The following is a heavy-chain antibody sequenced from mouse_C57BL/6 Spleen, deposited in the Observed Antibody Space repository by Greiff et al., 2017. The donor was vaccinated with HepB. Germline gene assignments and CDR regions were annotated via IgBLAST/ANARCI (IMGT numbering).Heavy chain of an antibody. D-gene: IGHD1-1*01. Sequence: EVQLQESGGGLVQPGGSMKLSCVASGFTFSNYWMNWVRQSPEKGLEWVAQIRLKSDNYATHYAESVKGRFTISRDDSKSSVYLQMNNLRAEDTGIYYCTGEKFITTESFDYWGQGTTLTVSS. CDR3: TGEKFITTESFDY. CDR2: IRLKSDNYAT. J-gene: IGHJ2*01. CDR1: GFTFSNYW. V-gene: IGHV6-3*01.